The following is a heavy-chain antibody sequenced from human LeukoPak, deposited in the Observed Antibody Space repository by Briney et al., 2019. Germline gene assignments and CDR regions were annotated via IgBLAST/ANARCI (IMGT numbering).Heavy chain of an antibody. D-gene: IGHD2-15*01. J-gene: IGHJ5*02. CDR2: ISSSGSTI. CDR3: ARDVGTPSNWYDP. CDR1: GFTFSDYY. Sequence: PGGSLRLSCAASGFTFSDYYMSWIRQAPGKGLEWVSYISSSGSTICYADSVRGRFTISRDNTKNSLFLQMNSLRAEDTAIYYCARDVGTPSNWYDPWGQGTLVTVSS. V-gene: IGHV3-11*04.